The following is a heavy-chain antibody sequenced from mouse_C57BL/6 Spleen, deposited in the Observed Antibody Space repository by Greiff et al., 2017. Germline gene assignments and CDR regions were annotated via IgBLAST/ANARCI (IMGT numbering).Heavy chain of an antibody. V-gene: IGHV1-15*01. CDR3: TRGLPAWFAY. CDR1: GYTFTDYE. Sequence: VQLQQSGAELVRPGASVTLSCKASGYTFTDYEMHWVKQTPVHGLEWIGAIDPETGGTAYNQKFKGKAILTADKSSSTAYMEFRSLTSEDSAVYYCTRGLPAWFAYWGQGTLVTVSA. J-gene: IGHJ3*01. CDR2: IDPETGGT. D-gene: IGHD2-2*01.